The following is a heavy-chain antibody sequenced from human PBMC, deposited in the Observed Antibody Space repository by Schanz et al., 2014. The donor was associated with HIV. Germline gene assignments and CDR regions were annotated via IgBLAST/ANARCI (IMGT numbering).Heavy chain of an antibody. Sequence: VQLVESGGGVVQPGRSLRLSCAASGFTVSSNYMSWVRQAPGKGLEWVSVIYSGGSTYYADSVKGRFTISRDNSKNTLYLQMNSLRAEDTAVYYCARVRDTYYYDSSAYYLDYWGQGTLVTVSS. CDR3: ARVRDTYYYDSSAYYLDY. J-gene: IGHJ4*02. CDR2: IYSGGST. D-gene: IGHD3-22*01. CDR1: GFTVSSNY. V-gene: IGHV3-53*01.